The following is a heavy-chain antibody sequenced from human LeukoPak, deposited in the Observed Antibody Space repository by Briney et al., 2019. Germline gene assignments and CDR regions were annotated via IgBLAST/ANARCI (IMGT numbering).Heavy chain of an antibody. CDR1: GGSFSGYY. J-gene: IGHJ4*02. CDR2: INHSGST. Sequence: SETLSLTCAVYGGSFSGYYWSWIRQPPGKGLEWIGEINHSGSTNYNPSLKSRVTISVDTSKNQFSLKLSSVTAADTAVYYCAREGRFLEWLSLDYWGQGTLVTVSS. V-gene: IGHV4-34*01. CDR3: AREGRFLEWLSLDY. D-gene: IGHD3-3*01.